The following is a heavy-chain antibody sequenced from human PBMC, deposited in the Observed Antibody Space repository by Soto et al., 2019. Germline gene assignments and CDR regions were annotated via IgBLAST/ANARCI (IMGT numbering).Heavy chain of an antibody. Sequence: ASVKVSCKASGYTFTGYYMHWVRQAPGQGLEWMGWINPNSGGTNYAQKFQGRVTMTRDTSISTAYMELSRLRSDDTAVYYCARVGGGKYYYDSSGYYYAYWGQGTLVTVSS. D-gene: IGHD3-22*01. J-gene: IGHJ4*02. V-gene: IGHV1-2*02. CDR2: INPNSGGT. CDR1: GYTFTGYY. CDR3: ARVGGGKYYYDSSGYYYAY.